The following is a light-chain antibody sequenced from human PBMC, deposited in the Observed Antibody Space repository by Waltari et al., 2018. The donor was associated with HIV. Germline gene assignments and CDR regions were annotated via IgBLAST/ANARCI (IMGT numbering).Light chain of an antibody. CDR3: AAWDDSLSGLV. Sequence: QSVLTQPPSASGTPGQRVTISCSGSSSNIGSNYGYWYPQLPGTAPKLLIYRNNQRPSGVPVRFSVSKSGTSASLAISGLRSEDEADYYCAAWDDSLSGLVFGGGTKVTVL. J-gene: IGLJ3*02. V-gene: IGLV1-47*01. CDR1: SSNIGSNY. CDR2: RNN.